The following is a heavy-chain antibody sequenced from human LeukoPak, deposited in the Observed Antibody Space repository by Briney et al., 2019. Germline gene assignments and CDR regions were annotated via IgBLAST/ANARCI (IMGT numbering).Heavy chain of an antibody. Sequence: ASVTVSCKASGGTFSSYAISWVRQAPGQGLEWMGGIIPIFGTANYAQKFQGRVTITADESTSTAYMELSSLRSEDTAVYYCATYIPRVRGYSYGFRYYGMDVWGQGTTVTVSS. V-gene: IGHV1-69*13. D-gene: IGHD5-18*01. CDR1: GGTFSSYA. J-gene: IGHJ6*02. CDR3: ATYIPRVRGYSYGFRYYGMDV. CDR2: IIPIFGTA.